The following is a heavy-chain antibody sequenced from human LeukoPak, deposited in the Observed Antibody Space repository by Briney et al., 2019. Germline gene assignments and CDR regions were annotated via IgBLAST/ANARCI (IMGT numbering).Heavy chain of an antibody. V-gene: IGHV4-34*01. J-gene: IGHJ6*03. CDR3: ACMVRGADNYYYYYMDV. D-gene: IGHD3-10*01. CDR2: INHSGST. CDR1: GGSFSDYY. Sequence: ASETLSLTCAVYGGSFSDYYWSWIRQPPGKGLEWIGEINHSGSTNYNPSLKSRVTISVDTSKNQFSLKLSSVTAADTAVYYCACMVRGADNYYYYYMDVWGKGTTVTISS.